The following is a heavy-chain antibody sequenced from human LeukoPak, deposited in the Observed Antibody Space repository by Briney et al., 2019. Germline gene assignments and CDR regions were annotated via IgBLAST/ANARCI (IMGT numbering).Heavy chain of an antibody. CDR2: IYTSGGT. D-gene: IGHD5-18*01. Sequence: TSETLSLTCTVSGGSISSYYWSWIRQPAGKGLEWIGRIYTSGGTNYNPSLKSRVTMSVDTSKNQFSLKLSSVTAADTAVYYCARDEGTAMVTFAFDIWGQGTMVTVSS. J-gene: IGHJ3*02. CDR3: ARDEGTAMVTFAFDI. CDR1: GGSISSYY. V-gene: IGHV4-4*07.